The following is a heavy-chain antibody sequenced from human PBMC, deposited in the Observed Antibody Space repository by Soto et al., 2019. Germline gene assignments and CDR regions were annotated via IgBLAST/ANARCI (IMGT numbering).Heavy chain of an antibody. CDR3: ATEDESSGHAGTFHH. CDR1: GFSFNTYV. Sequence: QMQLEESGGGVAQPGRSLRLSCAASGFSFNTYVMHWVRQAPGKGLEWVAGISHDGSSQHYAGSVKGRFTISRDNSRSTLNREMNSLTDEDTAVYHCATEDESSGHAGTFHHWGQGTLVTVSS. V-gene: IGHV3-30-3*01. CDR2: ISHDGSSQ. J-gene: IGHJ1*01. D-gene: IGHD3-22*01.